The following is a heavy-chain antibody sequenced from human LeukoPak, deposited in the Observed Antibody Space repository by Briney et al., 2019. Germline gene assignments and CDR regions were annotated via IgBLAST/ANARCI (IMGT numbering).Heavy chain of an antibody. D-gene: IGHD3-22*01. J-gene: IGHJ4*02. CDR3: ARLYDKSGSYQYPYFDS. CDR2: INTGNGNT. V-gene: IGHV1-3*04. CDR1: GYTFTSYV. Sequence: ASVKVSCKASGYTFTSYVIHWVRQVPGQRLEWMGWINTGNGNTKYSQKFQGRVTITRDTSASTAYMELSSLRFEDTAIYYCARLYDKSGSYQYPYFDSWGQGTLVTVSS.